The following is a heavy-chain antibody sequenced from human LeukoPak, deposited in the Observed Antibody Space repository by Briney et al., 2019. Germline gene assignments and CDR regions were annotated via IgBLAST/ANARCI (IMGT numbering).Heavy chain of an antibody. V-gene: IGHV3-74*01. D-gene: IGHD1-1*01. J-gene: IGHJ3*02. CDR3: FLGWNDAAFDI. CDR1: GFTFSEAW. Sequence: GGSLRLSCAASGFTFSEAWMHWVRQAPGKGLVWVSRINNDGSTTRYADSVKGRFTISRDNAKNTLYLQMDSLRAEDTAVYYCFLGWNDAAFDIWGQGTMVTVSS. CDR2: INNDGSTT.